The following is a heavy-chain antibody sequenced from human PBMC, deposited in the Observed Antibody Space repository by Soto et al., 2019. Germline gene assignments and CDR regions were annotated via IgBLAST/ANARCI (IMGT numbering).Heavy chain of an antibody. V-gene: IGHV4-59*01. D-gene: IGHD3-22*01. J-gene: IGHJ4*02. Sequence: SETLSLTCTVSGGSISSYYWSWIRQPPGKGLEWIGYIYYSGSTNYNPSLKSRVTISVDTSKNQFSLKLSSVTAADTAVDYCARADYDSSGYYYFDYWGLGTLVTVSS. CDR3: ARADYDSSGYYYFDY. CDR1: GGSISSYY. CDR2: IYYSGST.